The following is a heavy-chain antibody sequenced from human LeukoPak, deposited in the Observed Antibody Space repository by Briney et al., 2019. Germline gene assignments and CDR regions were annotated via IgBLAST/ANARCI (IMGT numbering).Heavy chain of an antibody. CDR2: ISPSGDTI. J-gene: IGHJ1*01. Sequence: GGSLRLSCAASGFTFSIYSMNWVRQAPGKGLECPSYISPSGDTIYYAGSVKGRFTISRDNAKNSLYLQMNSLRDEDTALYYCARDQGRGIWFHDWGQGTLVTVSS. V-gene: IGHV3-48*02. D-gene: IGHD1-14*01. CDR3: ARDQGRGIWFHD. CDR1: GFTFSIYS.